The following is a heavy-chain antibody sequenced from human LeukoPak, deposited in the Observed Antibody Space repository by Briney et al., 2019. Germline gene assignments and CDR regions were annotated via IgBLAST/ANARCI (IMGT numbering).Heavy chain of an antibody. Sequence: SVEVSCKASGGTFSSYAISWVRQAPGQGLEWRGGIIPIFGTANYAQKFQGRVTITADESTSTAYMELSSLRSEDTAVYYCARADMVRGVHPYYYYGMDVWGKGTTVTVSS. CDR2: IIPIFGTA. V-gene: IGHV1-69*13. J-gene: IGHJ6*04. CDR3: ARADMVRGVHPYYYYGMDV. D-gene: IGHD3-10*01. CDR1: GGTFSSYA.